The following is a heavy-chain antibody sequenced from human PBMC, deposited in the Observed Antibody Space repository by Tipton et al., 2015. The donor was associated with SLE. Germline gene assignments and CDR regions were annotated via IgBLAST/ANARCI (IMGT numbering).Heavy chain of an antibody. V-gene: IGHV4-34*01. CDR1: GGSLSGYY. CDR2: INHSGST. CDR3: ARGHTAMVWSLYYYGMDV. Sequence: TLSLTCAVYGGSLSGYYWSWSRQPPVTGLGWIGEINHSGSTNSNPSLKSRVTISVDTSKNQFPLKLSSVTAADTAVYYCARGHTAMVWSLYYYGMDVWGQGTTVTVSS. J-gene: IGHJ6*02. D-gene: IGHD5-18*01.